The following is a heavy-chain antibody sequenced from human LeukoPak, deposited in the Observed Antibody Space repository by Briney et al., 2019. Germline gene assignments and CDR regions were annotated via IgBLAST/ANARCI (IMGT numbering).Heavy chain of an antibody. V-gene: IGHV3-23*01. CDR1: GFTFSSYG. CDR2: ISGSGHRT. CDR3: ARAGSVTWGALDY. D-gene: IGHD3-10*01. Sequence: GGSLRLSCAASGFTFSSYGVSWVRQAPGKGLEWVSGISGSGHRTYYADSVKGRFTISRDNSKSTLYLQMNSLRAEDTAVYYCARAGSVTWGALDYWGQGTLVTVSS. J-gene: IGHJ4*02.